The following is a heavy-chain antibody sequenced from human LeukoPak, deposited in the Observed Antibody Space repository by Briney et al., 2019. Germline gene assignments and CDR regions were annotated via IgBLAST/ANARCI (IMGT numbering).Heavy chain of an antibody. D-gene: IGHD3-16*01. CDR1: GYSFTTYW. CDR3: ARGESRFDP. Sequence: NHGESLKISCKGSGYSFTTYWIGWVRQMPGKGLEWMGIIYPGDSDTRYSPSFQGQVTISADKSISTAYPQWSRLKASDTAMYYCARGESRFDPWGQGTLVTVSS. CDR2: IYPGDSDT. J-gene: IGHJ5*02. V-gene: IGHV5-51*01.